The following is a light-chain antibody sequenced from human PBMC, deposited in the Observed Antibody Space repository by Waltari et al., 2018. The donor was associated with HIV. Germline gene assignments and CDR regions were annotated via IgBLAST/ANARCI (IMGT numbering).Light chain of an antibody. CDR3: QSWDSSTGV. J-gene: IGLJ1*01. CDR1: RLDDKF. Sequence: SYDLTQPPSVSVSPEQTASITCSGDRLDDKFVCWYQQKPGQSPVMVMYQDTRRPSGIPERFSGSKSGDTATLSISGTQALDEADYYCQSWDSSTGVFGTGTKVTVL. CDR2: QDT. V-gene: IGLV3-1*01.